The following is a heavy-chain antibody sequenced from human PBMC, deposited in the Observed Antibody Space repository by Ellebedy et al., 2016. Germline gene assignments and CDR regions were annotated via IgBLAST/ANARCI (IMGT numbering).Heavy chain of an antibody. CDR3: ARIGGVSFGERPNDY. CDR2: IYYTGTT. D-gene: IGHD3-10*01. J-gene: IGHJ4*02. Sequence: GSLRLSCIVSGGSISRYYWGWIRQPPGRGLEWIGNIYYTGTTNYNPSLQSRVTISLDTSKNQFSLRLTSVTAADTAVYYCARIGGVSFGERPNDYWGQGTLVTVSS. V-gene: IGHV4-59*01. CDR1: GGSISRYY.